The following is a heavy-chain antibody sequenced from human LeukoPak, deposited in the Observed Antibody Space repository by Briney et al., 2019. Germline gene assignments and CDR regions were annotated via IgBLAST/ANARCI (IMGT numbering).Heavy chain of an antibody. Sequence: SGGSLRLSCAASGFTFSSYAMSWVRQAPGKGLEWDSSISGSGGSTYYADSVKGRFTISRDNSKNTLYLQMNSLRTEDTAVYYCAKGYMSTALFDYWGQGTLVTISS. V-gene: IGHV3-23*01. J-gene: IGHJ4*02. CDR3: AKGYMSTALFDY. D-gene: IGHD4-17*01. CDR1: GFTFSSYA. CDR2: ISGSGGST.